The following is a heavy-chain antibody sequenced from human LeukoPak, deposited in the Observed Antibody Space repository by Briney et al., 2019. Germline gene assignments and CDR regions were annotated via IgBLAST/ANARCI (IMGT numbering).Heavy chain of an antibody. CDR1: GYSISSGYY. Sequence: ASETLSLTCAVSGYSISSGYYWAWIRQPPGKGLDWIGKIYHNGNTYYNPSPKGRVTISVDTSKNQFSLKLSSVTAADTALYYCAREFSEYYYDSSKASYWGQGTLVTVSS. D-gene: IGHD3-22*01. J-gene: IGHJ4*02. CDR3: AREFSEYYYDSSKASY. V-gene: IGHV4-38-2*02. CDR2: IYHNGNT.